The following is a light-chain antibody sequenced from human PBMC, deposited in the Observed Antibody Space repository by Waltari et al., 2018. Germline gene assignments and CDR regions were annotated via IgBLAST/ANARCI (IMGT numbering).Light chain of an antibody. J-gene: IGKJ1*01. CDR3: QHHECLPVT. CDR1: QSVRTY. CDR2: GAS. V-gene: IGKV3-20*01. Sequence: ELVLTQSPGTLSFSPGERATLSCRASQSVRTYFAWYQQKPGQAPRLLIYGASTRATGIPDRFSGSGSGTDFSLIIIRLEPEDAAVYYCQHHECLPVTFGQGTKVEIK.